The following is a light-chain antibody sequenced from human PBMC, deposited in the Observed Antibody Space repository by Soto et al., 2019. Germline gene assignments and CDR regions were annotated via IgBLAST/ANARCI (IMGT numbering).Light chain of an antibody. CDR2: GAS. CDR1: QSVSSSY. V-gene: IGKV3-20*01. J-gene: IGKJ3*01. Sequence: EIVLTQSPGTLSLSPGERATLSCRASQSVSSSYLAWYQQKPGQAPRLLIYGASSRATAIPDRFSGSGSGTHFTLTINRLEPEDFAVYHCQQYGLFTFGPGTKVDIK. CDR3: QQYGLFT.